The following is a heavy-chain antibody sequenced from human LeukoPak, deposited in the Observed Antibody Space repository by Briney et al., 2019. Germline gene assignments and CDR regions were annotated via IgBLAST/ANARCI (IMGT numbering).Heavy chain of an antibody. CDR2: MNPNSGNT. CDR1: GYTFTSYD. CDR3: ARNYDILTGYYTYYGMDV. Sequence: ASVKVSCKASGYTFTSYDINWVRQATEQGLEWMGWMNPNSGNTGYAQKFQGRVTMTRNTSISTAYMELSSLRSEDTAVYYCARNYDILTGYYTYYGMDVWGQGTTVTVSS. J-gene: IGHJ6*02. D-gene: IGHD3-9*01. V-gene: IGHV1-8*01.